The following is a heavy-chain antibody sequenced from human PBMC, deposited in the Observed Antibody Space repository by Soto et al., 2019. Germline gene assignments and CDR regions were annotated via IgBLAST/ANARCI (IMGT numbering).Heavy chain of an antibody. Sequence: QVQLQESGTGLVKPSETLSLTCTVSGGSISSYYWIWIRQPPGKGLEWIGYIYYSGSTNYNPSLKSRVTISVDTSKNQFSLKLSSVTAADTAVYYCARRWGRTFDYWGQGTLVTVSS. CDR2: IYYSGST. J-gene: IGHJ4*02. CDR1: GGSISSYY. CDR3: ARRWGRTFDY. V-gene: IGHV4-59*08. D-gene: IGHD1-26*01.